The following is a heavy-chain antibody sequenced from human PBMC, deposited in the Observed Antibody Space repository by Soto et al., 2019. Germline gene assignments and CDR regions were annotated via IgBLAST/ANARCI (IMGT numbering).Heavy chain of an antibody. CDR2: MYHTGTT. J-gene: IGHJ5*02. V-gene: IGHV4-30-2*01. CDR1: GGSINSGRYS. Sequence: TLSLTCTVSGGSINSGRYSWTWIRQPPGEGLEWIGHMYHTGTTYYNPSLKSRVTMSVDTSKNHFSLKLTSVTAADTAMYYCARGINYYDSSGDSWFDPWGQGTLVTVS. D-gene: IGHD3-22*01. CDR3: ARGINYYDSSGDSWFDP.